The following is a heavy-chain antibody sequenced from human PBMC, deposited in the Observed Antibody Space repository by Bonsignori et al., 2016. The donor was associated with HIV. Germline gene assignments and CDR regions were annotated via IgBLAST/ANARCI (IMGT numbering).Heavy chain of an antibody. D-gene: IGHD3-22*01. J-gene: IGHJ4*02. CDR2: IKSKTDGGTT. Sequence: VRQAPGKGLEWVGRIKSKTDGGTTDYAAPVKGRFTISRDDSKNTLYLQMNSLKTEDTAVYYCTTHPYYDSPPRGYWGQGTLVTVSS. V-gene: IGHV3-15*01. CDR3: TTHPYYDSPPRGY.